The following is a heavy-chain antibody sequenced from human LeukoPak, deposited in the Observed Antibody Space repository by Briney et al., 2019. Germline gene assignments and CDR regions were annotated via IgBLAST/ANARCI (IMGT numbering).Heavy chain of an antibody. V-gene: IGHV3-48*01. CDR2: ITSSSSTI. J-gene: IGHJ4*02. Sequence: TGGSLRLSCAASGFTFSSNSMNWVRQAPGKGLEWISYITSSSSTIYYADSVKGRFTISRDNAKNSLFLQMNSLRAEDTAVYYCARRIDNWGQGTLVTASS. CDR3: ARRIDN. CDR1: GFTFSSNS.